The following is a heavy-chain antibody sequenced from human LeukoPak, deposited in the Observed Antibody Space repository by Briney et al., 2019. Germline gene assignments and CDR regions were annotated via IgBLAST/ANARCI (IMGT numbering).Heavy chain of an antibody. J-gene: IGHJ4*02. V-gene: IGHV1-69*02. Sequence: ASVKVSCKASGGTFSSYSLSWVRQAPGQGLEWMGRIVPIIQITNYAQKFQGRVTITADKSTTTAYMEMSSLRSEDTAVYYCAWHPSSGEFYFDYWGQGTLVTVSS. CDR1: GGTFSSYS. CDR2: IVPIIQIT. CDR3: AWHPSSGEFYFDY. D-gene: IGHD6-19*01.